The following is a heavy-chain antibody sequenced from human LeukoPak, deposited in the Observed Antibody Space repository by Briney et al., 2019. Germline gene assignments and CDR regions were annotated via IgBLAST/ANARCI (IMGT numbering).Heavy chain of an antibody. J-gene: IGHJ4*02. Sequence: SETLSLTCTVSGGSISSSSYYGGWIRQPPGKGLEWIGSIYYSGSTYYNPSPKSRVTLSVDTSKNQFSLKLSSVTAADTAVYYCARHTAGTFDYWGQGTLVTVSS. CDR2: IYYSGST. V-gene: IGHV4-39*01. D-gene: IGHD6-13*01. CDR3: ARHTAGTFDY. CDR1: GGSISSSSYY.